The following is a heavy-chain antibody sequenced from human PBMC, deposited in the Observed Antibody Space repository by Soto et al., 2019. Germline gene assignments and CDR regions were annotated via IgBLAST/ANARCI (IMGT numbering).Heavy chain of an antibody. CDR1: GDTFTTNS. V-gene: IGHV1-69*06. Sequence: QVQLVQSGAEVKKPGSSVEVSCKASGDTFTTNSLNWVRQAPGQGLEWMGGIIPVVGTTKYAQKYQDRVTITGDKSTNTAYMELSSQRSDDTAVYYCARGLLYATTYFDYWGQGTPVTVSS. CDR2: IIPVVGTT. J-gene: IGHJ4*02. CDR3: ARGLLYATTYFDY. D-gene: IGHD2-8*01.